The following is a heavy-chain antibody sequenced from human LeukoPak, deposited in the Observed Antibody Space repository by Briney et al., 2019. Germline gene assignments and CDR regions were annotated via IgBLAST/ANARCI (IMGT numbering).Heavy chain of an antibody. CDR1: GYTFTSYG. J-gene: IGHJ4*02. V-gene: IGHV1-18*01. D-gene: IGHD1-26*01. CDR3: AREYSGSYNLGPNFDY. CDR2: ISAYNGNT. Sequence: ASVKVSCKASGYTFTSYGISWVRQAPGQGLEWMGWISAYNGNTNYAQKLQGRVTMTTDTSTSTAYMELRSLRSDDTAVYYCAREYSGSYNLGPNFDYWGQGTLVTVSS.